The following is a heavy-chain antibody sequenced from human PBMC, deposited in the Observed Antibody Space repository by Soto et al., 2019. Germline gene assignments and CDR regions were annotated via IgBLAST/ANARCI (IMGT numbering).Heavy chain of an antibody. CDR1: GGSISSGGYS. D-gene: IGHD3-3*01. V-gene: IGHV4-30-2*01. Sequence: SETLSLTCAVSGGSISSGGYSWSWIRQPPGKGLEWIGYIYHSGSTYYNPSLKSRVTMSVDRSKNQFSLKLSSVTAADTAVYYCARAYYDFWSGYYTGGWFDPWGQGTLVTVSS. CDR2: IYHSGST. J-gene: IGHJ5*02. CDR3: ARAYYDFWSGYYTGGWFDP.